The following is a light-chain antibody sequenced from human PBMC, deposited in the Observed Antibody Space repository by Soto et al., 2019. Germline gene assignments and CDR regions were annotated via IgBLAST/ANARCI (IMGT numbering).Light chain of an antibody. J-gene: IGKJ1*01. V-gene: IGKV1-5*03. Sequence: DIQMTHSPSTLSASVRDRVTITCWASQSISSWLAWYQQKPGKAPKLLIYKASSLESGVPSRFSGSGSGTEFTLTISSLQPDDFATYYCQQYNSYSETFGQGTKVDIK. CDR1: QSISSW. CDR3: QQYNSYSET. CDR2: KAS.